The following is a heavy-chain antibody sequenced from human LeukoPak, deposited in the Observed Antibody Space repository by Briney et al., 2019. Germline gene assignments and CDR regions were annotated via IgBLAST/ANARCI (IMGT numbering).Heavy chain of an antibody. CDR3: AREREYYDGLGISDY. CDR2: IYYSGST. V-gene: IGHV4-59*01. J-gene: IGHJ4*02. CDR1: GGSISSYY. D-gene: IGHD3-22*01. Sequence: SETLSLTCTVSGGSISSYYWSWIRQPPGKGLEWIGYIYYSGSTNYNPSLKSRVTISVKTSKNQFSLKLSSVTAADTAVYYCAREREYYDGLGISDYWGQGTLVTVSS.